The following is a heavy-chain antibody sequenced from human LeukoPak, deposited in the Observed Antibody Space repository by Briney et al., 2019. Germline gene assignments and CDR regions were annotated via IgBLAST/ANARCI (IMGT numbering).Heavy chain of an antibody. V-gene: IGHV1-2*02. CDR2: INPNSGGT. J-gene: IGHJ3*02. CDR3: ARLKVRFFGSNAFDI. Sequence: ASVKVSCKASGYTFTGYYMHWVRQAPGQGLEWMGWINPNSGGTNYAQKFQGRVTMTRDTSISTAYMELSRLRSDDTAVYYCARLKVRFFGSNAFDIWGQGTMVTVSS. CDR1: GYTFTGYY. D-gene: IGHD3-3*01.